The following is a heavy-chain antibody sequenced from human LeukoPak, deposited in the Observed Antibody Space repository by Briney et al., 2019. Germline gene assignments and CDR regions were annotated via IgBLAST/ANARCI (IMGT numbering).Heavy chain of an antibody. J-gene: IGHJ4*02. CDR2: IYYSGST. CDR1: GGSISSYY. CDR3: ARVGTYGSGSYLSWLDY. Sequence: SETLSPTCTVSGGSISSYYWSWIRQPPGKGLEWIGYIYYSGSTNYNPSLKSRVTISVDTSKNQFSLKLSSVTAADTAVYYCARVGTYGSGSYLSWLDYWGQGTLVTVSS. D-gene: IGHD3-10*01. V-gene: IGHV4-59*01.